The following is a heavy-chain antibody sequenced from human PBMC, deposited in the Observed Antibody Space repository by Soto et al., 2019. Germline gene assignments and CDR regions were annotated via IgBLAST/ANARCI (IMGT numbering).Heavy chain of an antibody. CDR1: GYTFTSYG. V-gene: IGHV1-18*01. D-gene: IGHD3-10*01. J-gene: IGHJ4*02. CDR3: AREMVRGVGSDY. CDR2: ISTYNGNT. Sequence: QVQLVQSGAEVKKPGASVKVSCKASGYTFTSYGISWVRQAPGQGLEWMGWISTYNGNTKYAQKLQGRVTMNTDTTTSTAYLELRSLRSDDTAVFYCAREMVRGVGSDYWGQGTLVTVSS.